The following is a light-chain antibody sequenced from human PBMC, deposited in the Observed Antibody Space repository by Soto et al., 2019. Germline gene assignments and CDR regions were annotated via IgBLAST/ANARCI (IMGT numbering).Light chain of an antibody. V-gene: IGLV1-44*01. J-gene: IGLJ1*01. CDR2: SND. CDR3: AAWDDSLNGYV. CDR1: SSNIGSNS. Sequence: QSVLTQPPSASGTPGQRVTISCSGSSSNIGSNSVNWYQQLPGTAPKLLIYSNDRRPSGVPDRFSGSKSGTSAPLAISGLQSDDEADYYCAAWDDSLNGYVFGTGTKLTVL.